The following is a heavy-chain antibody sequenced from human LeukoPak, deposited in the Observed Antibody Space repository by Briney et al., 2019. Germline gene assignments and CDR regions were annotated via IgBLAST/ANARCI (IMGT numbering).Heavy chain of an antibody. CDR1: GGSISSNSYY. J-gene: IGHJ4*02. V-gene: IGHV4-39*01. CDR2: IFYSGST. Sequence: SETLSLTCSVSGGSISSNSYYCAWIRQPPGKGLEWIGNIFYSGSTYYNPSLKSRVTISVDTSKNQFSLKLSSVTAADTAVYYCARHRYDYGDYYIDYWGQGTLVTVSS. CDR3: ARHRYDYGDYYIDY. D-gene: IGHD4-17*01.